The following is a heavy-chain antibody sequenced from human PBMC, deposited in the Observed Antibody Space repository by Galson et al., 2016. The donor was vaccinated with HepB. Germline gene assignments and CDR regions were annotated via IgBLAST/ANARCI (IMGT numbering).Heavy chain of an antibody. CDR2: INHSEDT. CDR1: GGSFSAYY. CDR3: ARSNRGYYGSGSSPVSVDY. V-gene: IGHV4-34*01. D-gene: IGHD3-10*01. Sequence: SETLSLTCAVYGGSFSAYYWNWIRQPPGKGLEWIGDINHSEDTNYNPSLKSRVTISVDTSKNQFSLKLSSVTAADTAVYYCARSNRGYYGSGSSPVSVDYWGQGALVTVSS. J-gene: IGHJ4*02.